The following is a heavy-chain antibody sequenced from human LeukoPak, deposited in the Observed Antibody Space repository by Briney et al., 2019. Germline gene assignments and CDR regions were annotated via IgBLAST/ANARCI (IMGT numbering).Heavy chain of an antibody. J-gene: IGHJ4*02. CDR2: ISGSGGST. Sequence: GGSLRLSCAASGFTFTNYAMSWVRQAPGEGLEWVSAISGSGGSTYYADSVKGRFTISRDSSTRTLYLQMNSLRVEDTAVYFCARFISTSSFVFDYWGQGTLVTVSP. V-gene: IGHV3-23*01. CDR1: GFTFTNYA. D-gene: IGHD6-6*01. CDR3: ARFISTSSFVFDY.